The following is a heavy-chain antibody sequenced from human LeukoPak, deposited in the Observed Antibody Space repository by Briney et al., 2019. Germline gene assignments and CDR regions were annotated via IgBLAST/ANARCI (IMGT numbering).Heavy chain of an antibody. CDR2: ISSDGSST. D-gene: IGHD3-10*01. V-gene: IGHV3-74*01. J-gene: IGHJ6*02. Sequence: GGSLRLSCAASGFSFSTYWMHLVRQAPGKGLVWVSRISSDGSSTSYADSVKGRFTTSRDNAKNTLCLQMNSLRVEDTAVYYCARGRAPSLGYYGMDVWGQGTTVTVSS. CDR3: ARGRAPSLGYYGMDV. CDR1: GFSFSTYW.